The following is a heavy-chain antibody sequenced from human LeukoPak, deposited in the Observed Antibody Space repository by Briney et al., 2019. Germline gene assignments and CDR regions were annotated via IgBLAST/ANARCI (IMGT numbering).Heavy chain of an antibody. Sequence: GASVKVSYKASGYTFSMYNMHWVRQAPGQGLEWMGIINPSGGTSYAQKLQGRITMTRDTSTSTLYMELSSLRSEDTAVYYCAREGVAGTGLDYWGQGTLVTVSS. CDR1: GYTFSMYN. CDR2: INPSGGT. CDR3: AREGVAGTGLDY. D-gene: IGHD6-13*01. V-gene: IGHV1-46*01. J-gene: IGHJ4*02.